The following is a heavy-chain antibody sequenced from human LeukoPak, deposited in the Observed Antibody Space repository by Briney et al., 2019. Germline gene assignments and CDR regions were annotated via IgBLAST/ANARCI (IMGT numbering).Heavy chain of an antibody. Sequence: PSETLSLTCTVSGGSISSSSYYWGWIRQPPGKGLEWIGSIYYSGSTYYNPSFKSRVTISVDTSKNQFSLKLSSVTAADTAVYYCARLKYYYDSSGFDYWGQGTLVTVSS. J-gene: IGHJ4*02. CDR2: IYYSGST. CDR1: GGSISSSSYY. CDR3: ARLKYYYDSSGFDY. D-gene: IGHD3-22*01. V-gene: IGHV4-39*01.